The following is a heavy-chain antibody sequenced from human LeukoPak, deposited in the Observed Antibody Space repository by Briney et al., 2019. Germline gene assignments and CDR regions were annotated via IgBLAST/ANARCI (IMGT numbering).Heavy chain of an antibody. V-gene: IGHV1-69*05. Sequence: SVKVSCKASGGTFSSYAISWVRQAPGQGLEWMGGIIPIFGTANYAQKFQGKVTITTDESTSTAYMELSSLRSEDTAVYYCARGSIFGVVIPYYYMDVWGKGTTVTASS. D-gene: IGHD3-3*01. CDR1: GGTFSSYA. CDR3: ARGSIFGVVIPYYYMDV. J-gene: IGHJ6*03. CDR2: IIPIFGTA.